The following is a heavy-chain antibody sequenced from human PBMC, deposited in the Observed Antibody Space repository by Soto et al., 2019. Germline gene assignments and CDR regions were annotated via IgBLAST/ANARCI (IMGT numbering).Heavy chain of an antibody. J-gene: IGHJ6*02. Sequence: GGAVRLSCADPGFPCSSYRMNWVRQAPGKGLEWVSYISSSSSTIYYADSVKGRFTISRDNAKNSLYLQMNSLRDEDTAVYYCARDAFTAMVSGYYYGMDVWGQGTTVTVSS. CDR2: ISSSSSTI. CDR3: ARDAFTAMVSGYYYGMDV. D-gene: IGHD5-18*01. V-gene: IGHV3-48*02. CDR1: GFPCSSYR.